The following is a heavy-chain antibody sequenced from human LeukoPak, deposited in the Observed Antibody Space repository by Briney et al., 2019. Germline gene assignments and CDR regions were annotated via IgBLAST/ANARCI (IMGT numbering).Heavy chain of an antibody. CDR1: GYTFTSYG. CDR2: ISAYNGNT. D-gene: IGHD3-16*01. CDR3: ARDSLGSMEY. Sequence: ASVKVSCKASGYTFTSYGISWVRQAPGQGLEWMGWISAYNGNTNYAQKFQGRVTMTRNTSISTAYMELRSLRSDDTAVYYCARDSLGSMEYWGQGTLVTVSS. J-gene: IGHJ4*02. V-gene: IGHV1-18*01.